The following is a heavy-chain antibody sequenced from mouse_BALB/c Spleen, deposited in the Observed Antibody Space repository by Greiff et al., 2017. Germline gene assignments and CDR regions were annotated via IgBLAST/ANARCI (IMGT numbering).Heavy chain of an antibody. J-gene: IGHJ3*01. Sequence: QVQLKESGPGLVAPSQSLSITCTVSGFSLTSYGVHWVRQPPGKGLEWLGVIWAGGSTNYNSALMSRLSISKDNSKSQVFLKMNSLQTYDTAMYYCAREGGITTASWFAYWGQGTLVTVSA. CDR2: IWAGGST. CDR1: GFSLTSYG. D-gene: IGHD1-2*01. V-gene: IGHV2-9*02. CDR3: AREGGITTASWFAY.